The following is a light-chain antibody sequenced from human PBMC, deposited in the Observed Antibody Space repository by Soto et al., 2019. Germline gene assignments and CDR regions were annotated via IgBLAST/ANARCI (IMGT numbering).Light chain of an antibody. CDR3: QQYYSTPWT. CDR1: QSVLYSPNNKNS. V-gene: IGKV4-1*01. Sequence: DIVMTQSPDSLSVSLGERATFNCKSSQSVLYSPNNKNSLAWYQQKPGQPHKLLIYWASTRESGVPDRFSGSGSGTAFTLTISSLQAEDVAVYYCQQYYSTPWTVGQETKVDI. J-gene: IGKJ1*01. CDR2: WAS.